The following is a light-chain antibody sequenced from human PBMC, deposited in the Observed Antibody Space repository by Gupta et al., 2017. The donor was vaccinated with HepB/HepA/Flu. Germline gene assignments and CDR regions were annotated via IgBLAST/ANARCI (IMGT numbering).Light chain of an antibody. V-gene: IGLV3-19*01. CDR3: NFWDISDNYVV. CDR2: GKN. J-gene: IGLJ2*01. CDR1: SLRSYY. Sequence: SSALTQDPAVSVALGQTVRITCQGDSLRSYYASWYQQKPGQAPVLVLYGKNNRPSGIPVRFSGSGSGSTASLTITGAQSEDEADYYCNFWDISDNYVVFGGASKLSVL.